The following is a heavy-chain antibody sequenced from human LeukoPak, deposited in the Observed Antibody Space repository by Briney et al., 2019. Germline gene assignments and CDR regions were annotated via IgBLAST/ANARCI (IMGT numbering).Heavy chain of an antibody. CDR1: GFTFSTYA. CDR3: AKSLYGGNDV. Sequence: GGCLRLSCAASGFTFSTYAMSWVRQAPGKGLECVSSISGSGGTTSYADSVKGRFTISRDNSKNTLYLQMNSLRAEDTAVYCCAKSLYGGNDVWGRGTTVTVSS. V-gene: IGHV3-23*01. D-gene: IGHD2-8*01. J-gene: IGHJ6*02. CDR2: ISGSGGTT.